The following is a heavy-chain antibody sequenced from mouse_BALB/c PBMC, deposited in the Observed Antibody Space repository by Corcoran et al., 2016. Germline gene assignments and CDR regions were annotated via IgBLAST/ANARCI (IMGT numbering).Heavy chain of an antibody. J-gene: IGHJ4*01. Sequence: EVQLQQSGPELVKPGASVKMSCKASGYTFTSYVMHWVKQKPGQGLEWIGYINPYNDGTKYNEKFKGKATLTSDKSSSTAYMELSSLTSEDSAVYYGARGVGYGSMDYWGQGTSVTVSS. CDR3: ARGVGYGSMDY. CDR1: GYTFTSYV. D-gene: IGHD1-1*01. V-gene: IGHV1S136*01. CDR2: INPYNDGT.